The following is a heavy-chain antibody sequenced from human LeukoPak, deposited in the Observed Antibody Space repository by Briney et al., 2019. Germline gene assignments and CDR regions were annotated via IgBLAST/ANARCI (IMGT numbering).Heavy chain of an antibody. J-gene: IGHJ4*02. CDR3: ASDLVY. V-gene: IGHV3-53*01. CDR2: IYGVDGT. D-gene: IGHD2-8*02. CDR1: GVTVSSQY. Sequence: GGSLRLSCAASGVTVSSQYMSWVRRAPGKGLEWVSVIYGVDGTSYADSVKGRFTISRDSSRNTVYLQMNGLRAEDTAVYYCASDLVYWGQGTLVTVSS.